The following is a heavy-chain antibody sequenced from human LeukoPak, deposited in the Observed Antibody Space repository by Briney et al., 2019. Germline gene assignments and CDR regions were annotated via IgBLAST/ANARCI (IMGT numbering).Heavy chain of an antibody. CDR1: GYTFTGYY. CDR2: INPNSGGT. J-gene: IGHJ4*02. D-gene: IGHD6-6*01. CDR3: AREHSSSSGKVFDY. V-gene: IGHV1-2*02. Sequence: ASVKVSRKASGYTFTGYYMHWVRQAPGQGLEWMGWINPNSGGTNYAQKFQGRVTMTRDTSISTAYMELSRLRSDDTAVYYCAREHSSSSGKVFDYWGQGTLVTVSS.